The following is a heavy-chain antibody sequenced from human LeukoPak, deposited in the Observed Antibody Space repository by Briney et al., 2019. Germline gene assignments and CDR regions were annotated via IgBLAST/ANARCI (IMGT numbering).Heavy chain of an antibody. Sequence: GGSLRLSCAASGFTFSSYSINWVRQAPGKGLDWVSSISTSSSYIYYADSVKGRFTISRDNSKNSLYLQMNSLRAEDTALYYCAKDLYGSGLYYFDYWGQGTLVTVSS. CDR2: ISTSSSYI. V-gene: IGHV3-21*04. D-gene: IGHD3-10*01. CDR1: GFTFSSYS. CDR3: AKDLYGSGLYYFDY. J-gene: IGHJ4*02.